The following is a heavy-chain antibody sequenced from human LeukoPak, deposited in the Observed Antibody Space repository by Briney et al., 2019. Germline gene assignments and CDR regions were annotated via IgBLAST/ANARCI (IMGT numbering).Heavy chain of an antibody. D-gene: IGHD3-22*01. CDR1: GGSFSSYA. CDR3: ASADPEKLELYYYDSSGYPYGMDV. CDR2: IIPIFGTA. J-gene: IGHJ6*02. V-gene: IGHV1-69*13. Sequence: ASVKVSCKASGGSFSSYAINWVRQAPGQGLEWMGGIIPIFGTAKYAEKFQDRVTITAVESMSTVYMELSSLRSEDTAVYYCASADPEKLELYYYDSSGYPYGMDVWGQGTTVTVSS.